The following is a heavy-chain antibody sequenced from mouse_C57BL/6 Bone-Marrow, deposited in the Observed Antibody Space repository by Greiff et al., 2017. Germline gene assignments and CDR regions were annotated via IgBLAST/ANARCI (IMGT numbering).Heavy chain of an antibody. V-gene: IGHV5-17*01. D-gene: IGHD2-1*01. CDR2: ISSGSSTI. Sequence: DVMLVESGGGLVKPGGSLKLSCAASGFTFSDYGMHWVRQAPEKGLEWVAYISSGSSTIYYADTVKGRFTISRDNAKNTLFLQMTSLRSEDTAMYYCARHLYYGNYWFAYWGQGTLVTVSA. CDR1: GFTFSDYG. CDR3: ARHLYYGNYWFAY. J-gene: IGHJ3*01.